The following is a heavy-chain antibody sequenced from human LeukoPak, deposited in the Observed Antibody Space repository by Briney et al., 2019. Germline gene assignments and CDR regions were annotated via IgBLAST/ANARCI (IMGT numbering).Heavy chain of an antibody. CDR3: ATGSLNGMDV. CDR1: GGSISSSSYY. J-gene: IGHJ6*02. CDR2: IYYSGST. Sequence: SETLSLTCTVSGGSISSSSYYWGWIRQPPGKGLEWIGSIYYSGSTYYNPSLKSRVTISVDTSKNQFSLKLSSVTAADTAVYCCATGSLNGMDVWGQGTTVTVSS. V-gene: IGHV4-39*07.